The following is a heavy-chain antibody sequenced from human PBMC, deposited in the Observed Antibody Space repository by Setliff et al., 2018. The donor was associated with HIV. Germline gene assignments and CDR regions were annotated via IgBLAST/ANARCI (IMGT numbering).Heavy chain of an antibody. CDR2: INHSGST. Sequence: PSETLSLTCAVYGGSFSGYYWSWIRQPPGKGLEWMGEINHSGSTNYNPSLKSRVTISVDTSKNQFSLKLSSVTAADTAVYYCAREQPYYNFWSGYYSNWFDPWGQGTLVTVSS. V-gene: IGHV4-34*01. CDR3: AREQPYYNFWSGYYSNWFDP. CDR1: GGSFSGYY. D-gene: IGHD3-3*01. J-gene: IGHJ5*02.